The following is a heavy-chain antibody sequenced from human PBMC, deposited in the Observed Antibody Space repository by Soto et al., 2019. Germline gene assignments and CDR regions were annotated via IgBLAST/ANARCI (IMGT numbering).Heavy chain of an antibody. CDR2: ISSSSSYI. D-gene: IGHD2-15*01. CDR1: GFTFSSYS. CDR3: ARDFRCSGGSCSVFQH. Sequence: GGSLRLSCAASGFTFSSYSMNWVRQAPGKGLEWVSSISSSSSYIYYADSVKGRFTISRDNAKNSLYLQMNSLRAEDTAVYYCARDFRCSGGSCSVFQHWGQGTLVTVSS. J-gene: IGHJ1*01. V-gene: IGHV3-21*01.